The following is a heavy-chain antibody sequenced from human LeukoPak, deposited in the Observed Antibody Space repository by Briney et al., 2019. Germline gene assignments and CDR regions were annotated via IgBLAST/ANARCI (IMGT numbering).Heavy chain of an antibody. D-gene: IGHD5-18*01. CDR1: GGSFSGYY. J-gene: IGHJ5*02. Sequence: PSETLSLTCAVYGGSFSGYYWSWIRQPPGKGLEWIGEINHSGSTNYNPSLKSRVTISVDTSKNQFSLKLSSVTAADTAVYYCARGTFRIQLWFGWFDPWGQGTLVTVSS. V-gene: IGHV4-34*01. CDR2: INHSGST. CDR3: ARGTFRIQLWFGWFDP.